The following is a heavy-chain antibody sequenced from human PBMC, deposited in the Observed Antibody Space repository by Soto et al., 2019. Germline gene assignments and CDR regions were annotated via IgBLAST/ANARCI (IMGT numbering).Heavy chain of an antibody. V-gene: IGHV4-4*02. CDR2: IYHSGST. D-gene: IGHD3-10*01. J-gene: IGHJ1*01. Sequence: SETLSLTCAVSGGSIGSSNWWSWVRQPPGKGLQWIGEIYHSGSTSYNPSLKSRVTISVDKSKNQFSLKVSSVTAADTAVYYCARHSGSGSYSTPAHWGQGTLVTVSS. CDR3: ARHSGSGSYSTPAH. CDR1: GGSIGSSNW.